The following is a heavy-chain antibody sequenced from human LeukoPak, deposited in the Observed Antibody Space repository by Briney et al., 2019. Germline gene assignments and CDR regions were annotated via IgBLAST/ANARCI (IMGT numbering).Heavy chain of an antibody. CDR1: GYTFTGYY. V-gene: IGHV1-2*02. CDR3: ARDEIAAADNGGDFDY. CDR2: INPNSGGT. Sequence: GASVKVSCKASGYTFTGYYMHWVRQAPGQGLEWMGWINPNSGGTNYAQKFQGRVTMTRDTSISTAYMELSRLRSDDTAVYYCARDEIAAADNGGDFDYWGQGTLVTVSS. D-gene: IGHD6-13*01. J-gene: IGHJ4*02.